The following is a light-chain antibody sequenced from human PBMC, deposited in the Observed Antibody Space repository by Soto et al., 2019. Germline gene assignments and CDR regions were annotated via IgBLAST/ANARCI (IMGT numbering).Light chain of an antibody. CDR1: SSNLGAGYD. V-gene: IGLV1-40*01. Sequence: QSVLTQPPSVSGASGQRVTISCTGTSSNLGAGYDVHWYQQLPGAAPKLVIFGNRNRPSGVPERFSGSKSGTSASLAITGLQTEDEADYYCQAYDYSLTASVFGGGTQLTVL. CDR2: GNR. CDR3: QAYDYSLTASV. J-gene: IGLJ3*02.